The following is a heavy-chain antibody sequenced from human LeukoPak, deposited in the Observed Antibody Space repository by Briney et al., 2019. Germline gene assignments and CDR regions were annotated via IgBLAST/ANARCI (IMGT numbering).Heavy chain of an antibody. CDR3: ARDFSDVRGNIFDS. CDR1: GFTFSDYG. J-gene: IGHJ4*02. V-gene: IGHV3-48*01. D-gene: IGHD3-10*02. CDR2: ISSTSITI. Sequence: GGSLRLSCAASGFTFSDYGMNWVRQAPGKGLEWLSHISSTSITIKYADSVKGRFTISRDNAKNSVYLQMNSLRAEDTAVYYCARDFSDVRGNIFDSWGQGTLVTVSS.